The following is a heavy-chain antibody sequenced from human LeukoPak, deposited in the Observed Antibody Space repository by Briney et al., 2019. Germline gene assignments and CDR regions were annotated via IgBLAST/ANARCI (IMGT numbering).Heavy chain of an antibody. V-gene: IGHV3-23*01. D-gene: IGHD6-19*01. CDR1: GFTFSNWA. CDR2: VSGSGDST. J-gene: IGHJ4*02. Sequence: GGSLRLSCAPSGFTFSNWAMSRGRQAPGKGLEWVSGVSGSGDSTYYADSVKGRFTISRDNSKNTLYLQMNSLRAEDTAVYYCATYTSSGYWGQGTLVTVSS. CDR3: ATYTSSGY.